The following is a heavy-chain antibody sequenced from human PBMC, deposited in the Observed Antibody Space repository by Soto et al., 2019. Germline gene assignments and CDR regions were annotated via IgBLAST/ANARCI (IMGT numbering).Heavy chain of an antibody. CDR3: TTDTRWAVAGSPTQDY. V-gene: IGHV3-15*07. CDR2: IKTKTEGGTT. Sequence: EVHLVESGGGLVKPGGSLRLSCAASGFTVSNAWMNRVRQAPGKGLEWVGRIKTKTEGGTTDYAAPVKGRFTISRDDSKNTLNLQMNSLKTEDTAVYYCTTDTRWAVAGSPTQDYWGQGTLVTVSS. D-gene: IGHD6-19*01. CDR1: GFTVSNAW. J-gene: IGHJ4*02.